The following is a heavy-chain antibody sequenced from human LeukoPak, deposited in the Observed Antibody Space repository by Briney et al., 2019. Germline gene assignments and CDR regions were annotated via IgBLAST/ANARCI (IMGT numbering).Heavy chain of an antibody. CDR2: INPSGGST. Sequence: ASVKVSCKASGYTFTSYYMHWVRQAPGQGLEWMGIINPSGGSTSYAQKFQGRVTMTRDMSTSTVYMELSSLRSEDTAVYYCARDLREATTGHFDYWGQGTLVTSPQ. J-gene: IGHJ4*02. CDR3: ARDLREATTGHFDY. V-gene: IGHV1-46*01. CDR1: GYTFTSYY. D-gene: IGHD5-12*01.